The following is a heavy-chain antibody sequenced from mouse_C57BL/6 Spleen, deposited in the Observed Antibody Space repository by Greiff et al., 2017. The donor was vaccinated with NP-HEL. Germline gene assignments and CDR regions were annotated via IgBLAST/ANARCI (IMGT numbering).Heavy chain of an antibody. CDR3: ARDTTVVGYFDY. J-gene: IGHJ2*01. CDR1: GYTFTSYW. Sequence: QVQLQQSGAELVRPGSSVKLSCKASGYTFTSYWMHWVKQRPIQGLEWIGNIDPSDSETHYNQKFKDKATLTVDKSSSTAYMQLSSLTSEDSAVYYCARDTTVVGYFDYWGQGTTLTVSS. CDR2: IDPSDSET. D-gene: IGHD1-1*01. V-gene: IGHV1-52*01.